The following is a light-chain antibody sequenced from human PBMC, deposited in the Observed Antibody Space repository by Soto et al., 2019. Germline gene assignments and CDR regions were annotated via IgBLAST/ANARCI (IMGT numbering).Light chain of an antibody. CDR2: HSS. CDR3: QQYNTWHRT. J-gene: IGKJ1*01. Sequence: IVMTQSPGTLSLSAGDRATLSCRASQSITTHLAWYQQRPGQAPRLLIYHSSTRATGVPTRFSGSGSGTDFTLSINSLQSEDIAVYYCQQYNTWHRTFGQVTKVDI. CDR1: QSITTH. V-gene: IGKV3-15*01.